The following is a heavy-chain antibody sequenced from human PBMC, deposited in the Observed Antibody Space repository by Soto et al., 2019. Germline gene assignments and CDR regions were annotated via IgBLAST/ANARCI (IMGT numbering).Heavy chain of an antibody. CDR2: INNVGYI. D-gene: IGHD3-16*01. CDR1: GFTFSHYA. J-gene: IGHJ6*02. V-gene: IGHV3-23*01. Sequence: EMQLLESGGGLVQPGGSLRLSCTASGFTFSHYAMTWVRQAPGKGLNWVSTINNVGYIYDADSVKGRFTISRDDARNTLYLQMNSLRVEDTAVYYCAKRGDGSDRYNDGMDVWGQGTTVIVSS. CDR3: AKRGDGSDRYNDGMDV.